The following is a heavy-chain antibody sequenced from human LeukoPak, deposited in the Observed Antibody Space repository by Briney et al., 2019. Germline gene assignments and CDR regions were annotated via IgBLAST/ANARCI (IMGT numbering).Heavy chain of an antibody. CDR2: INHSGST. Sequence: PSETLSLTCAVYGGSFSGYYWSWIRQPPGKGLEWIGEINHSGSTNYNPSLKSRVTISVDTSKNRFSLKLSSVTAADTAVYYCARESRYCGGDCYSVGPYYFDYWGQGTLVTVSS. J-gene: IGHJ4*02. D-gene: IGHD2-21*02. CDR3: ARESRYCGGDCYSVGPYYFDY. CDR1: GGSFSGYY. V-gene: IGHV4-34*01.